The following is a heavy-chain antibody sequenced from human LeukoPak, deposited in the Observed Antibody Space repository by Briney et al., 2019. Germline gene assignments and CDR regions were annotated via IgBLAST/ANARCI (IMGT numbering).Heavy chain of an antibody. Sequence: PSETLSLTCTVSGGSISSSTYYWGWIRQPPGKGLEWIGSIYYSGSTYYNPSLKSRVTISVDTSKNQFSLKLSSVTAADTAVYYCARGGDGYNHWGQGTLVTVSS. D-gene: IGHD5-24*01. J-gene: IGHJ5*02. CDR1: GGSISSSTYY. CDR2: IYYSGST. V-gene: IGHV4-39*07. CDR3: ARGGDGYNH.